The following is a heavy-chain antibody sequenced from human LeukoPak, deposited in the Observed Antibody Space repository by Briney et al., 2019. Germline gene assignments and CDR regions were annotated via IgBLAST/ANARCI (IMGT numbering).Heavy chain of an antibody. CDR2: ISDKGDLI. D-gene: IGHD4-17*01. CDR1: GFTFSRSE. J-gene: IGHJ4*02. V-gene: IGHV3-48*03. CDR3: ARLYDGDYGYYFDY. Sequence: PGASLRLSCAASGFTFSRSEMNWVRLAPGKGLEWLSYISDKGDLIYYAGSVKGRFTISRDDAKNSLYLQMNSLRAEDTAVYYCARLYDGDYGYYFDYWGQGTLVTVSS.